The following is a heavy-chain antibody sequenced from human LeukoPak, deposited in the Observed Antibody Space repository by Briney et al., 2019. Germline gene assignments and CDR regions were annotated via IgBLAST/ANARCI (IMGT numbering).Heavy chain of an antibody. Sequence: GGSLRLSCAASGFTFSSYEMNWVRQAPGKGLVWVSYISSSGSTIYYADSVKGRFTISRDNAKNSLYLQMNSLRAEDMALYYCAKDKGRYYYYFMDVWGKGTTVTVSS. J-gene: IGHJ6*03. V-gene: IGHV3-48*03. CDR1: GFTFSSYE. CDR2: ISSSGSTI. CDR3: AKDKGRYYYYFMDV.